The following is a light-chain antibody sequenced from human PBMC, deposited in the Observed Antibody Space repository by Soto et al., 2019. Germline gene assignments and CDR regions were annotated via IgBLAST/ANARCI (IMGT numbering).Light chain of an antibody. CDR1: QRVSSN. J-gene: IGKJ5*01. V-gene: IGKV3D-15*01. CDR2: GAS. CDR3: QQYNNWPAIT. Sequence: IVLTQSPGTLSLSPGERATFSCRASQRVSSNYLAWYQQKPGQAPRLLIYGASNRATGIPARFSGSGSGTEFTLTISSLQSEDFAVYYCQQYNNWPAITFGQGTRLEIK.